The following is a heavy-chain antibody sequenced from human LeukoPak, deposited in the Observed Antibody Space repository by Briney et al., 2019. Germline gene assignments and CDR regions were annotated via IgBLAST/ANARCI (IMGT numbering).Heavy chain of an antibody. Sequence: GGSLRLSCSTFGFTFSDYAFHWVRQAPGKGLEWVAFIRLDGITAYYADSVKGRFTISRDNSKNTLYLQMNSLRAEDTAVYYCAKDISGYSSSWYGTLDYWGQGTLVTVSS. CDR2: IRLDGITA. V-gene: IGHV3-30*02. CDR3: AKDISGYSSSWYGTLDY. CDR1: GFTFSDYA. D-gene: IGHD6-13*01. J-gene: IGHJ4*02.